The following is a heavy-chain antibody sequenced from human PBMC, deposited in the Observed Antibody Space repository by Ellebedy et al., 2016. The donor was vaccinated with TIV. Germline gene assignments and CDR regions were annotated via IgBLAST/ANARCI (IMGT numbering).Heavy chain of an antibody. D-gene: IGHD6-6*01. V-gene: IGHV1-2*04. CDR2: INPNSGGT. CDR1: AYTFTGYY. Sequence: AASVQVSCKASAYTFTGYYMLWVRQAPGQGLEWMGWINPNSGGTNYAQKFQGWVTMTRDTSISTAYMELSRLRSDDTAVYYCARAADSSYDYWGQGTLVTVSS. CDR3: ARAADSSYDY. J-gene: IGHJ4*02.